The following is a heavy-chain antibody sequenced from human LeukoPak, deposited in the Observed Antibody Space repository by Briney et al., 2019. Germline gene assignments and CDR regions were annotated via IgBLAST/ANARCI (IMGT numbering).Heavy chain of an antibody. CDR3: ARGAYSSRALYFQH. CDR2: IYYSGST. V-gene: IGHV4-59*01. CDR1: GGSISSYY. Sequence: SETLSLTCTDSGGSISSYYWSWIRQPPGKGLEWIGYIYYSGSTNYNPSLKSRVTISVDTSKNQFSLKLSSVTAADTAVYYCARGAYSSRALYFQHWGEGTLVTVSS. J-gene: IGHJ1*01. D-gene: IGHD2-15*01.